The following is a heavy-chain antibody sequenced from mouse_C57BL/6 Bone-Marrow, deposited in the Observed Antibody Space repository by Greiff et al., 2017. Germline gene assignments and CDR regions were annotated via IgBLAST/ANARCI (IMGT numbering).Heavy chain of an antibody. CDR1: GFTFSSYG. V-gene: IGHV5-6*02. Sequence: EVKLLESGGDLVKPGGSLKLSCAASGFTFSSYGMSWVRQTPDKRLEWVATISSGGSYTYYTDSVKGRFTISRDNATNTPYLQMSSLKSEDTAMYYGARRVVTVPYCDYWGQGTTLTVSS. CDR2: ISSGGSYT. D-gene: IGHD2-2*01. CDR3: ARRVVTVPYCDY. J-gene: IGHJ2*01.